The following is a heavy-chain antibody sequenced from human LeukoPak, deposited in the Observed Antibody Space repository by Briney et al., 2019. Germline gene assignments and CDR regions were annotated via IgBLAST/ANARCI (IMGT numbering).Heavy chain of an antibody. V-gene: IGHV4-39*01. Sequence: SETLSLTCTVSGGSISSSSYYWGWIRQPPGKGPEWIGSIYYSGSTYYNPSLKSRVTISVDTSKNQFSLKLSSVTAADTAVYYCARQRTTSFDPWGQGTLVTVSS. CDR1: GGSISSSSYY. D-gene: IGHD2/OR15-2a*01. J-gene: IGHJ5*02. CDR3: ARQRTTSFDP. CDR2: IYYSGST.